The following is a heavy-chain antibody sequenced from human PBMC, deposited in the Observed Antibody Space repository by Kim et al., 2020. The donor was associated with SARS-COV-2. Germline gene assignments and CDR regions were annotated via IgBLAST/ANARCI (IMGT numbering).Heavy chain of an antibody. CDR2: IWYDGSDN. V-gene: IGHV3-33*01. CDR1: GFTFSSYG. CDR3: ARDNHALVI. Sequence: GGSLRLSCAASGFTFSSYGMHWVRQAPGKGLEWLAVIWYDGSDNYYADSVRGRFTISRDNSKNTLYLQMNSLRVEDTAIYYCARDNHALVIWGQGTMVTV. J-gene: IGHJ3*02.